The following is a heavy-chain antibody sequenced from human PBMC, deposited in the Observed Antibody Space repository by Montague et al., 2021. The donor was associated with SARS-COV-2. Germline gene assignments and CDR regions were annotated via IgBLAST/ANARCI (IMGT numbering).Heavy chain of an antibody. CDR3: ARDVRYYDFWSGRAQTSPDY. V-gene: IGHV4-38-2*02. Sequence: SETLSLTCTVSGYSISSGYYWGWIRQPPGKGLEWIGSIYHSGSTYYNPSLKSRVTISVDTSKNQFSLKLSSVTAADTAVYYCARDVRYYDFWSGRAQTSPDYWVQGTLVTVSS. CDR2: IYHSGST. J-gene: IGHJ4*02. CDR1: GYSISSGYY. D-gene: IGHD3-3*01.